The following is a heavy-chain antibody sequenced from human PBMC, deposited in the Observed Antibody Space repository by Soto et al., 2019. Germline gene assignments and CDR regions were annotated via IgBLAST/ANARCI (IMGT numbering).Heavy chain of an antibody. J-gene: IGHJ3*01. CDR2: MSAGGIST. CDR1: GFSFGSYA. D-gene: IGHD2-8*01. V-gene: IGHV3-23*01. CDR3: AKGPYTYGANVFDV. Sequence: GGSLRLSCAGSGFSFGSYAMSWVRQIPGQGLEWVSCMSAGGISTYYADSVQGRFIISRDTSTNTLYLQMNSLRAEDTALYYCAKGPYTYGANVFDVWGQGTKVTASS.